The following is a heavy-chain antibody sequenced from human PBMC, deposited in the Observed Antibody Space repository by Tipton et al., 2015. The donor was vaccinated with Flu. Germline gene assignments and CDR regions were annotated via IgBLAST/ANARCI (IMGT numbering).Heavy chain of an antibody. J-gene: IGHJ4*02. CDR3: ARVEGVVTPHYFDY. D-gene: IGHD4-23*01. Sequence: TLSLTCAVYGGSFSGYYWSWIRQPPGKGLEWIGEINHSGSTNYNPPLKSRVTISVDTSKNQFSLKLSSVTAADTAVYYCARVEGVVTPHYFDYWGQGTLVTVSS. CDR1: GGSFSGYY. CDR2: INHSGST. V-gene: IGHV4-34*01.